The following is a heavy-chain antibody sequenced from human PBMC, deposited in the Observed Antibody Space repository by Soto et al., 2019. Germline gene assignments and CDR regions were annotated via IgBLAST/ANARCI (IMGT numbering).Heavy chain of an antibody. CDR2: ISAGGTTT. V-gene: IGHV3-23*04. CDR3: AKGPTIFGVVITFEYYYGMDV. J-gene: IGHJ6*02. CDR1: GFILSSSA. Sequence: VHLVESGGGLVKPGGSLRLSCAASGFILSSSAMSWVRQAPGKGLEWVSAISAGGTTTYYADSVKGRFTISGDNSKNTVYLQMNSLRAEDTAVYFCAKGPTIFGVVITFEYYYGMDVWGQGTAVTVSS. D-gene: IGHD3-3*01.